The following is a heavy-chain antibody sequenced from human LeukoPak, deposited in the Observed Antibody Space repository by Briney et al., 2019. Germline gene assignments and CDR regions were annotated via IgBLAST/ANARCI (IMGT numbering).Heavy chain of an antibody. CDR2: IYYSGST. CDR3: VRDIAAALATRRFDP. V-gene: IGHV4-31*03. D-gene: IGHD6-13*01. CDR1: GGSISSGGYY. J-gene: IGHJ5*02. Sequence: SQTLSLTCTVSGGSISSGGYYWSWIRQHPGKGLEWIGYIYYSGSTYYNPSLKSRVTISVDTSKNQFSLKLSSVTAADTAVYYCVRDIAAALATRRFDPWGQGTLVTVSS.